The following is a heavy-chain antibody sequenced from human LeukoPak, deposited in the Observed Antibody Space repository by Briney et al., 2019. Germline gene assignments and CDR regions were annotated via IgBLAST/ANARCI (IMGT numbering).Heavy chain of an antibody. V-gene: IGHV4-38-2*02. CDR1: GYSISSGYY. J-gene: IGHJ4*02. CDR3: ARYHDILTRFFDY. D-gene: IGHD3-9*01. CDR2: IYHSGST. Sequence: PSETLSLTCTVSGYSISSGYYWGWIRQPPGKGLEWIGSIYHSGSTYYNPSLKSRVTISVDTSKNQFSLKLSSVTAADTAVYYCARYHDILTRFFDYWGQGTLVTVSS.